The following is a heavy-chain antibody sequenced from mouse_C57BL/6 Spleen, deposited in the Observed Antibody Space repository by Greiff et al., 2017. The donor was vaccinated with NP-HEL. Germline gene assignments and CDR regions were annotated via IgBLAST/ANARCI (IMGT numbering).Heavy chain of an antibody. CDR1: GFTFSSYG. Sequence: EVKLMESGGDLVKPGGSLKLSCAASGFTFSSYGMSWVRQTPDKRLEWVATISSGGSYTYYPDSVKGRFTISRDNAKNTLYLQMSSLKSEDTAMYYCARDDYEDYYAMDYWGQGTSVTVSS. CDR2: ISSGGSYT. CDR3: ARDDYEDYYAMDY. D-gene: IGHD2-4*01. V-gene: IGHV5-6*01. J-gene: IGHJ4*01.